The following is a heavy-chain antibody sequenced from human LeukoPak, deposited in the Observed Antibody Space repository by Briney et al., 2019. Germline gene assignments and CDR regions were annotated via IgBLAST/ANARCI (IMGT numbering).Heavy chain of an antibody. V-gene: IGHV3-23*01. CDR3: AKAPYYDILTGYFFDY. J-gene: IGHJ4*02. D-gene: IGHD3-9*01. CDR2: ISGSGGST. CDR1: GFTFSSYA. Sequence: PGGSLRLSCAASGFTFSSYAMSWVRQAPGKGLEWVSAISGSGGSTCYADSVKGRFTISRDNSKNTLYLQMNSLRAEDTAVYYCAKAPYYDILTGYFFDYWGQGTLVTVSS.